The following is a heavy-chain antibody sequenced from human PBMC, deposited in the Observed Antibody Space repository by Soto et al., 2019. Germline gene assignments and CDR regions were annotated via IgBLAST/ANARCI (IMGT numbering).Heavy chain of an antibody. Sequence: QVQLVQSGAEVKKPGASVKVSCKASGYTFTSYGISWVRQAPGQGLEWMGWISAYNGNTNYAQKLQGRVTMTTDTSTSTAYRELRSLRSDDTAVYYCARVVRGSAAAGYNWFDPWGQGTLVTVSS. V-gene: IGHV1-18*04. CDR1: GYTFTSYG. D-gene: IGHD6-13*01. J-gene: IGHJ5*02. CDR2: ISAYNGNT. CDR3: ARVVRGSAAAGYNWFDP.